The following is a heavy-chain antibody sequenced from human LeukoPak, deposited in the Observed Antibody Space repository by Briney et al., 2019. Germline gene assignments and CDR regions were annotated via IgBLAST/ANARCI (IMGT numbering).Heavy chain of an antibody. D-gene: IGHD6-13*01. J-gene: IGHJ2*01. CDR1: GSTFSSYA. V-gene: IGHV3-23*01. CDR3: AKGKSSSWLYWYFDL. CDR2: ISGSGGST. Sequence: GGSLRLSCAASGSTFSSYAMSWVRQAPGKGLEWVSAISGSGGSTYYADSVKGRFTISRDNSKNTLYPQMNSLRAEDTAVYYCAKGKSSSWLYWYFDLWGRGTLVTVSS.